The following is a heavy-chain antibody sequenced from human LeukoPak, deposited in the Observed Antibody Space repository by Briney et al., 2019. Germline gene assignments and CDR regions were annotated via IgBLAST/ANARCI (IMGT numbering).Heavy chain of an antibody. CDR3: ARNPAGIGDY. V-gene: IGHV3-48*02. CDR1: GFTFSSYA. J-gene: IGHJ4*02. CDR2: ISSDSKII. Sequence: GRSLRLSCAASGFTFSSYAMHWVRQAPGKGLEWVSFISSDSKIIYYADSVKGRFTVSRDNAKNSLYLQMNSLTDEDTAVYYCARNPAGIGDYWGQGTLVTVSS. D-gene: IGHD1-26*01.